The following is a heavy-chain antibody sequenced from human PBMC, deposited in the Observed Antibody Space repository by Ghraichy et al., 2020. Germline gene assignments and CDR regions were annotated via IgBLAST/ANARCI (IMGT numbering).Heavy chain of an antibody. D-gene: IGHD3-22*01. V-gene: IGHV1-8*01. CDR3: ARGGWYYYDSSGYLKSEYFQH. J-gene: IGHJ1*01. CDR1: GYTFTSYD. CDR2: MNPNSGNT. Sequence: ASVKVSCKASGYTFTSYDINWVRQATGQGLEWMGWMNPNSGNTGYAQKFQGRVTMTRNTSISTAYMELSSLRSEDTAVYYCARGGWYYYDSSGYLKSEYFQHWGQGTLVTVSS.